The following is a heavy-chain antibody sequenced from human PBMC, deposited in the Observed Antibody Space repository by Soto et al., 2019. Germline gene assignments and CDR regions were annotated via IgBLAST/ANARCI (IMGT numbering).Heavy chain of an antibody. CDR1: GFSLTNTGVT. V-gene: IGHV2-5*01. CDR2: VYWHDDK. J-gene: IGHJ5*01. Sequence: QITLKESGPSLVKPTQPLTLPCTFSGFSLTNTGVTVGWIRQPPGKALEWLALVYWHDDKRYNPSLRNRLTIAKDTSKNRVVLTLANGVTVDTATYYCAPSHFEILTGPFDSWGRGTLVTVSS. CDR3: APSHFEILTGPFDS. D-gene: IGHD3-9*01.